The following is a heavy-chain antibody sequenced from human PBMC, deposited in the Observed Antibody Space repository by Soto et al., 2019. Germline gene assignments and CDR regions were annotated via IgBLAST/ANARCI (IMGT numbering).Heavy chain of an antibody. D-gene: IGHD6-19*01. CDR1: VFTFSSSA. Sequence: RGSLRLSCAASVFTFSSSAMSWVCQAPGKGLEWVSGISGSGDSTYYADSVKGRFTISRDNSKTTLYLQMNSLRAEDTAVYYCAKGVPGIAVAGTGYFQHWGQGTLVTGTS. J-gene: IGHJ1*01. V-gene: IGHV3-23*01. CDR2: ISGSGDST. CDR3: AKGVPGIAVAGTGYFQH.